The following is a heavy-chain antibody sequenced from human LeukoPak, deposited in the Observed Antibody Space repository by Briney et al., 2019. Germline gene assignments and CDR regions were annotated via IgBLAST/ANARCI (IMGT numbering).Heavy chain of an antibody. J-gene: IGHJ4*02. Sequence: SETLSLTRAVSGGSPRGYYWSWVRQPPGKGLGWSGEINHSGSTNYNPPLKSRVNISVDTSKNQFSLKLSSVTAAYTAVYYCARGDSSGYSPYWGQGTLVTVSS. V-gene: IGHV4-34*01. D-gene: IGHD3-22*01. CDR3: ARGDSSGYSPY. CDR1: GGSPRGYY. CDR2: INHSGST.